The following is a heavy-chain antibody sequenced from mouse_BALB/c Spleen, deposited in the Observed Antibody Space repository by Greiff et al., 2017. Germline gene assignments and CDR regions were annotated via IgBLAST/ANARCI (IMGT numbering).Heavy chain of an antibody. V-gene: IGHV5-4*02. Sequence: EVKLVESGGGLVKPGGSLKLSCAASGFTFSDYYMYWVRQTPEKRLEWVATISDGGSYTYYPDSVKGRFTISRDNAKNNLYLQMSSLKSEDTAMYYCARNGDYYGSSPFAYWGQGTLVTVSA. D-gene: IGHD1-1*01. CDR3: ARNGDYYGSSPFAY. J-gene: IGHJ3*01. CDR2: ISDGGSYT. CDR1: GFTFSDYY.